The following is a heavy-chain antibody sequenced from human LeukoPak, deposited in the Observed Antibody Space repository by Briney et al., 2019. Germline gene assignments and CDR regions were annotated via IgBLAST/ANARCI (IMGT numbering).Heavy chain of an antibody. V-gene: IGHV4-4*02. J-gene: IGHJ3*02. Sequence: SETLSLTCAVSGGSISSSNWWSWVRQPPGKGLEWIGEINHSGSTNYNPSLKSRVTISVDTSMNQFSLKLSSVTAADTAVYYCARDRGYSGYLDAFDIWGQGTMVTVSS. CDR2: INHSGST. CDR3: ARDRGYSGYLDAFDI. D-gene: IGHD5-12*01. CDR1: GGSISSSNW.